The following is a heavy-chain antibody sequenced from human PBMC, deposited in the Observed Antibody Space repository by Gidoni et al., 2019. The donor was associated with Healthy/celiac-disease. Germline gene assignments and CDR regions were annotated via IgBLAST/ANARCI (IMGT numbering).Heavy chain of an antibody. CDR3: ARDLSGSYFDY. V-gene: IGHV3-21*01. Sequence: EVQLVESGGGLVKPGGSLRLSCAASGFTFSSYSRNWVRQAPGKGLEWVSSISSSSSYIYYADSVKGRFTISRDNAKNSLYLQMNSLRAEDTAVYYCARDLSGSYFDYWGQGTLVTVSS. D-gene: IGHD1-26*01. J-gene: IGHJ4*02. CDR1: GFTFSSYS. CDR2: ISSSSSYI.